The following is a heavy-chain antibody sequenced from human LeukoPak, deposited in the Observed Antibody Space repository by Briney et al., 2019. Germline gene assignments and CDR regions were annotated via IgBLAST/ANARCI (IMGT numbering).Heavy chain of an antibody. CDR2: IYYSGST. CDR3: ARGSPYDPYYYDSSGSETPGGFDY. D-gene: IGHD3-22*01. V-gene: IGHV4-31*03. Sequence: PSETLSLTCTVSGDSISRGVYYWSWVRHHPGEGLEWIGYIYYSGSTYYNPSLKSRVTISVDTSKNQFSLKLSSVTAADTAVYYCARGSPYDPYYYDSSGSETPGGFDYWGQGTLVTVSS. J-gene: IGHJ4*02. CDR1: GDSISRGVYY.